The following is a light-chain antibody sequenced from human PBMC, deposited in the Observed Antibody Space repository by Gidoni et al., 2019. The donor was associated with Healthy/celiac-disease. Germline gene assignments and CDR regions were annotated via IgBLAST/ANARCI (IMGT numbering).Light chain of an antibody. CDR3: QQYNNWPSLT. CDR1: QSVSSN. Sequence: EIVMTQSPATLSVSPGERATLSCRASQSVSSNLAWYQQKPGQAPRLLIYGASTRAHGIPARFSGSGSGTEFTLTISSLQSEDFAVYYCQQYNNWPSLTFGPGTKVDIK. V-gene: IGKV3-15*01. CDR2: GAS. J-gene: IGKJ3*01.